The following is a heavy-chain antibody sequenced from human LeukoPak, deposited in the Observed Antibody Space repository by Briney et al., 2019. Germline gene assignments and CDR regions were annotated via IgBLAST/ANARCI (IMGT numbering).Heavy chain of an antibody. CDR2: IYYSGST. Sequence: SETLSLTCTVSGGSISSYYWSWIRQPPGEGLEWIGYIYYSGSTNYNPSLKSRVTISVDTSKNQFSLKLSSVTAADTAVYYCARGRLTMVRGVILYYFDYWGQGTLVTVSS. D-gene: IGHD3-10*01. CDR1: GGSISSYY. J-gene: IGHJ4*02. CDR3: ARGRLTMVRGVILYYFDY. V-gene: IGHV4-59*01.